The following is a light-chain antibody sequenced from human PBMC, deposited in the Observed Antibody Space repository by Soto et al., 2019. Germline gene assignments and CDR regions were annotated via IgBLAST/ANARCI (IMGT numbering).Light chain of an antibody. CDR2: DAS. J-gene: IGKJ2*01. CDR3: QQRSIWRT. CDR1: QSVSSY. V-gene: IGKV3-11*01. Sequence: EIVLTQSPATMSLSPGERATLSCRASQSVSSYLAWYQQKPGQAPRLLIYDASNRAPGIPARFSGSGSGTDFTLTISGLEPEDFAVYYCQQRSIWRTCGQGTKLELK.